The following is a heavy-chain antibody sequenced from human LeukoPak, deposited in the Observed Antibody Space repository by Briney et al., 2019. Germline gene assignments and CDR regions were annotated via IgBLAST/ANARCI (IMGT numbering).Heavy chain of an antibody. Sequence: GGSLRLSCAASGFTFDDYAMHWVRQAPGKGLEWVSGISWHSGSIGYADSVKGRFTISRDNAKNSLYLQMNSLRAEDTALYYCAKGRDKYQLLSKNWFDPWGQGTLVTVSS. CDR1: GFTFDDYA. CDR2: ISWHSGSI. CDR3: AKGRDKYQLLSKNWFDP. V-gene: IGHV3-9*01. J-gene: IGHJ5*02. D-gene: IGHD2-2*01.